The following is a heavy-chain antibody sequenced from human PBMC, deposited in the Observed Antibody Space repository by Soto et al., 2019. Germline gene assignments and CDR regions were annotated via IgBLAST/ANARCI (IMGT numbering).Heavy chain of an antibody. D-gene: IGHD6-6*01. CDR1: GFTFSTYG. CDR2: IWNHGRED. V-gene: IGHV3-33*01. Sequence: GGSLRLSCAASGFTFSTYGMHWVRQAPGKGLEWVALIWNHGREDSYADSVKGRFTISRDNAKNSLYLQMNSLRDEDTAVYYCAREAAVPLNWFDPWGQGTLVTVSS. CDR3: AREAAVPLNWFDP. J-gene: IGHJ5*02.